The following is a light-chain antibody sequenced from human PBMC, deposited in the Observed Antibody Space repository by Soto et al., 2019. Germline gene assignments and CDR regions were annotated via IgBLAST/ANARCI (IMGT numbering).Light chain of an antibody. Sequence: IVLTQSPHSLAVSLGERATINCKSSQSLFSPSNNKNFLACYRQYPGQPPELLLYWASSPQSGVPDPLSRSGTGTGFTLAVNNLQPEEVAVNYCQQHFASPVTFGGGTKVDI. CDR3: QQHFASPVT. J-gene: IGKJ4*01. V-gene: IGKV4-1*01. CDR2: WAS. CDR1: QSLFSPSNNKNF.